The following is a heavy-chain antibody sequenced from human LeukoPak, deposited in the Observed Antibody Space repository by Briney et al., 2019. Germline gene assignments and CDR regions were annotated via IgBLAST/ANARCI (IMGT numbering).Heavy chain of an antibody. D-gene: IGHD3-22*01. CDR2: INAGNGNT. Sequence: ASVKVSCKASGYTFTSYAMHWVRQAPGQRLEWMGWINAGNGNTKYSQKFQGRVTITRDTSASTAYMELSSLRSEDTAVYYCARDPSYYYDPESLNWFDPWGQGTLVTVSS. CDR3: ARDPSYYYDPESLNWFDP. V-gene: IGHV1-3*01. J-gene: IGHJ5*02. CDR1: GYTFTSYA.